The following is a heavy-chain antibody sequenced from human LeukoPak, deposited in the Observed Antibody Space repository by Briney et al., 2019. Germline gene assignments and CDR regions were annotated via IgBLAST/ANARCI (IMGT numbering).Heavy chain of an antibody. V-gene: IGHV3-7*01. CDR1: GFTFGRYW. CDR3: ARGDYYDSSGFYTDAFDI. CDR2: IKQDGSEK. D-gene: IGHD3-22*01. Sequence: PGGSLRLSCAASGFTFGRYWMSWVRQAPGKGLEWVGNIKQDGSEKFYVDSVKGRFTISRDNAKKSLYLQMNSLRADDTAVYFCARGDYYDSSGFYTDAFDIWGQGTMVTVSS. J-gene: IGHJ3*02.